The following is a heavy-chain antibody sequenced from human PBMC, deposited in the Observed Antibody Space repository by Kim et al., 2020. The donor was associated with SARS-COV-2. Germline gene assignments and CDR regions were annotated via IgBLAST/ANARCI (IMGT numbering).Heavy chain of an antibody. CDR3: ARGTDSYCSSTSCYFPHYDY. CDR2: MNPNSGNT. V-gene: IGHV1-8*01. D-gene: IGHD2-2*01. Sequence: ASVKVSCKASGYTFTSYDINWVRQATGQGLEWMGWMNPNSGNTGYAQKFQGRVTMTRNTSISTAYMELSSLRSEDTAVYYCARGTDSYCSSTSCYFPHYDYWGQGTLVTVSS. J-gene: IGHJ4*02. CDR1: GYTFTSYD.